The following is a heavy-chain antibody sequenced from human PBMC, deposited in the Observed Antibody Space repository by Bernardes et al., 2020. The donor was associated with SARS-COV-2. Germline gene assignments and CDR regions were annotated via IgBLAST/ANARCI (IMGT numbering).Heavy chain of an antibody. CDR3: ARDRDILTLYAFDQ. D-gene: IGHD3-9*01. CDR2: ISSSSSYI. V-gene: IGHV3-21*01. J-gene: IGHJ4*02. CDR1: GFTFSSYS. Sequence: GGSLRLSCAASGFTFSSYSMNWVRQAPGKGLEWVSSISSSSSYIYYADSVKGRFTISRDNAKNSLYLQMNSLRAEDTAVYYCARDRDILTLYAFDQWGQGTLVTVSS.